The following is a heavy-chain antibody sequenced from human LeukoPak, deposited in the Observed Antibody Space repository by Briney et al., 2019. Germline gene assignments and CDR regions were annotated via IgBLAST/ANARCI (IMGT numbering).Heavy chain of an antibody. CDR3: ARQYDSGSHPFVY. CDR1: GGSINNYY. J-gene: IGHJ4*02. D-gene: IGHD3-10*01. CDR2: IYYSGST. V-gene: IGHV4-59*01. Sequence: SETLSLTCTVSGGSINNYYWSWIRQPPGKGLEWIGYIYYSGSTNYNPSLKSRVTISIDTSKNQFSLKLSSVTAADTAVYYCARQYDSGSHPFVYWGQGTLVTVSS.